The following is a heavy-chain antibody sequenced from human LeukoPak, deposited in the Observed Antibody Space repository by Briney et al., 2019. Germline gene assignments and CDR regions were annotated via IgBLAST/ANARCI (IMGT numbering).Heavy chain of an antibody. CDR3: ARSLVYYYGSGSYHRPNWFDP. J-gene: IGHJ5*02. Sequence: SETLSLTCTVSGGSISSSLYHWGWIRQSPGKNLEWLGSIYYSGSTYYNPSLKSRVTISVDTSKNQFSLKLSSVTAADTAVYYCARSLVYYYGSGSYHRPNWFDPWGQGTLVTVSS. CDR1: GGSISSSLYH. CDR2: IYYSGST. D-gene: IGHD3-10*01. V-gene: IGHV4-39*01.